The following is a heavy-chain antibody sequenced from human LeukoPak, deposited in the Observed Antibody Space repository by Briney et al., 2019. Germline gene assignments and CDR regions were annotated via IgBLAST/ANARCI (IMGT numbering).Heavy chain of an antibody. J-gene: IGHJ4*02. CDR1: GGTFSSYA. CDR3: ARDQWFGELLN. V-gene: IGHV1-69*04. D-gene: IGHD3-10*01. Sequence: SVKVSCKASGGTFSSYAISWVRQAPGQGLEWMGKIIPILGIANYAQKFQGRVTITADKSTSTAYMELSSLRSEDTAVYYCARDQWFGELLNWGQGTLVTVSS. CDR2: IIPILGIA.